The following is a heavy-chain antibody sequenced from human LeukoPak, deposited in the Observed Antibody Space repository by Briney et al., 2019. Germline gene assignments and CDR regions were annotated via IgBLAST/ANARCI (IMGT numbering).Heavy chain of an antibody. CDR2: ISAYNGNT. CDR3: ARSSFKRWFDP. V-gene: IGHV1-18*04. CDR1: GYTFTGYY. J-gene: IGHJ5*02. Sequence: ASVKVSCKASGYTFTGYYLHWVRQAPGQGLERMGWISAYNGNTNYAQKLQGRVTMTTDTSTSTAYMELRSLRSDDTAVYYCARSSFKRWFDPWGQGTLVTVSS. D-gene: IGHD2/OR15-2a*01.